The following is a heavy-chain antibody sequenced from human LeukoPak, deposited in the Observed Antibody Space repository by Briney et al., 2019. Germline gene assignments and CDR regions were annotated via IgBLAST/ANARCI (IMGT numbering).Heavy chain of an antibody. CDR1: AFTFSSYA. V-gene: IGHV3-33*01. J-gene: IGHJ4*02. CDR3: AREYSSGWYGKYYFDY. Sequence: GRSLRLSYAASAFTFSSYAMHWVRQAPGKGLEWVAVIWYDGSNKYYADSVKGRFTISRDNSKNTLYLQMNSLRAEDTAVYYCAREYSSGWYGKYYFDYWGQGTLVTVSS. CDR2: IWYDGSNK. D-gene: IGHD6-13*01.